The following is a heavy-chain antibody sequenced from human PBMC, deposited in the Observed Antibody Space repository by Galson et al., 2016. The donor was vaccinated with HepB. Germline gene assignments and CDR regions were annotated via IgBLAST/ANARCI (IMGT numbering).Heavy chain of an antibody. CDR2: ISYDGSTE. Sequence: SLRLSCAPSGFTFNTYGMHWVRQAPGKGLEWVALISYDGSTEYYADSVRGRFSISRDNSKNTLYLQMDSLRVEDTAVYYCAKSLGQQMVSYYYGMDVWGKGTTVTVSS. D-gene: IGHD6-13*01. CDR3: AKSLGQQMVSYYYGMDV. CDR1: GFTFNTYG. V-gene: IGHV3-30*18. J-gene: IGHJ6*04.